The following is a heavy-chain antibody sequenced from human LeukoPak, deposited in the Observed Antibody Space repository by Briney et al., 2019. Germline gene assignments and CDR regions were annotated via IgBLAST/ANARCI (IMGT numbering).Heavy chain of an antibody. CDR1: GGSISSGGYY. Sequence: SQTLSLTCTVSGGSISSGGYYWSWIRQHPGTGLEWIGYIYYSGSTHYNPSLKSRVTISVDTSKNQFSLKLSSVTAADTAVYYCARSYYDSSGYYLEDDAFDIWGQGTMVTVSS. V-gene: IGHV4-31*03. CDR3: ARSYYDSSGYYLEDDAFDI. D-gene: IGHD3-22*01. CDR2: IYYSGST. J-gene: IGHJ3*02.